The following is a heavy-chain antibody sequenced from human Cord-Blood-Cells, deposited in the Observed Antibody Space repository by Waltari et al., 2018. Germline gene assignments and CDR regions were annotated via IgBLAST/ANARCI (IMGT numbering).Heavy chain of an antibody. V-gene: IGHV1-2*02. J-gene: IGHJ6*02. Sequence: QVQLVQSGAAVKKPGASVKVSCKASGYTFPGYYMHWVRQAPGPGLEWMGWINPNSGGTNYAQKFQGRVTMTRDTSISTAYMELSRLRSDDTAVYYCARDLKSLGIPYYYYYGMDVWGQGTTVTVSS. CDR2: INPNSGGT. D-gene: IGHD7-27*01. CDR3: ARDLKSLGIPYYYYYGMDV. CDR1: GYTFPGYY.